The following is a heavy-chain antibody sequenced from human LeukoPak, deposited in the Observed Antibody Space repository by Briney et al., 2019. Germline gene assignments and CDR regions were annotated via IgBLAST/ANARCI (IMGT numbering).Heavy chain of an antibody. J-gene: IGHJ4*02. D-gene: IGHD3-22*01. CDR3: AGGPQYFDSTGYPQDILTN. V-gene: IGHV4-34*01. CDR1: GGSFSGYS. CDR2: VHRSGSV. Sequence: SETLSLTCDVSGGSFSGYSWSWIRQPPGGGLEWIGQVHRSGSVNYNPSLRSRVTMSLDTSKSHFSLTLTSVTAADTAVYYCAGGPQYFDSTGYPQDILTNWGQGTLVTGSS.